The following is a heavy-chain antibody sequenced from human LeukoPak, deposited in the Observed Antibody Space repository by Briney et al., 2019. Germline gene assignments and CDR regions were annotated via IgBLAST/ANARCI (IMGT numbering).Heavy chain of an antibody. V-gene: IGHV1-18*01. J-gene: IGHJ4*02. D-gene: IGHD3-10*01. Sequence: ASVTVSCKASGYTFTSYGISWVRQAPGQGLEWMGWISAYNGNTNYAQKLQGRVTMTTDTSTSTAYMELRSLRSDDTAVYYCARDPHMVRGVIITPFGGLLWGQGTLVTVSS. CDR3: ARDPHMVRGVIITPFGGLL. CDR2: ISAYNGNT. CDR1: GYTFTSYG.